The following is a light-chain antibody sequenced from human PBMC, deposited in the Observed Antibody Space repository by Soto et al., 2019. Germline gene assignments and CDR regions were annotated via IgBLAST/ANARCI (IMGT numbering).Light chain of an antibody. V-gene: IGKV3-15*01. Sequence: EIVMTQSPATLSVTPGERATLSCRASQSVSSNLAWYQQKPGQAPSLLIYGASTRATGTPARFSGSGSGTEFTLTISSVQTDDFASYYCQQYDSYSWTFGQGTKVDIK. CDR3: QQYDSYSWT. CDR2: GAS. J-gene: IGKJ1*01. CDR1: QSVSSN.